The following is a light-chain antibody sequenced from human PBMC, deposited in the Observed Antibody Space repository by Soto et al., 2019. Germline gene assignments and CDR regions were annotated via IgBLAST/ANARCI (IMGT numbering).Light chain of an antibody. V-gene: IGKV1-5*01. Sequence: DIQMTQSPSTLSASVGDRVTITRRASQTVSNWLAWYQQKPGKAPKVLIYDASKLKSGVPSRFSGSGSGTEFTLTISSLQPDDFVTYYCQQYSSYSTFGQGTKVDI. J-gene: IGKJ1*01. CDR1: QTVSNW. CDR3: QQYSSYST. CDR2: DAS.